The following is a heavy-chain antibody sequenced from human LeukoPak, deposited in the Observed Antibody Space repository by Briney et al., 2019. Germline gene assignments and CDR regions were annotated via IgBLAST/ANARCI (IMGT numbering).Heavy chain of an antibody. CDR2: ISSSSSYI. D-gene: IGHD3-10*01. CDR1: GFTFSSYS. J-gene: IGHJ4*02. CDR3: ARAKTYYYGSGIGY. Sequence: GGSLRLSCAASGFTFSSYSMNWVRQAPGKGLEGVSSISSSSSYIYYADSVKGRFTISRDNAKNSLYLQMNSLRAEDTAVYYCARAKTYYYGSGIGYWGQGTLVTVSS. V-gene: IGHV3-21*01.